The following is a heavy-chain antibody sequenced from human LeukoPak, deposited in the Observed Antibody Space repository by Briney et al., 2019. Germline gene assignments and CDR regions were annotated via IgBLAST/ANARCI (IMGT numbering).Heavy chain of an antibody. D-gene: IGHD1-26*01. CDR2: ISSSSSYI. V-gene: IGHV3-21*01. J-gene: IGHJ6*02. CDR3: ARDLVGATDYYYGMDV. CDR1: GFTFSSYS. Sequence: GGSLRLSCAASGFTFSSYSMNWVRQAPGKGLEWVSSISSSSSYIYYADAVKGRFTISRDNDKNSLYLQMNSLRAEDTAVYYCARDLVGATDYYYGMDVWGQGTTVTVSS.